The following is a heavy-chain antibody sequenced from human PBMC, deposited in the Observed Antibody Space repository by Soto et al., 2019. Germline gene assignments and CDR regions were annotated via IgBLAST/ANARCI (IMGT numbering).Heavy chain of an antibody. CDR1: GFTFSSYG. D-gene: IGHD3-10*01. CDR2: ISYDGSNK. CDR3: AKGPYGSGRYKAYYYYGMDV. Sequence: GGSLRLSCAASGFTFSSYGMHWVRQAPGKGLEWVAVISYDGSNKYYADSVKGRFTISRDNSKNTLYLQMNSLRAEDTAVYYCAKGPYGSGRYKAYYYYGMDVWGQGTTVTVSS. V-gene: IGHV3-30*18. J-gene: IGHJ6*02.